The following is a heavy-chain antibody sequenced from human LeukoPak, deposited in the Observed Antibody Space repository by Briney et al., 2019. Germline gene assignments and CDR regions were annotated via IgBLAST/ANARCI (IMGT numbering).Heavy chain of an antibody. CDR3: ARRRPVSGSYHNWFDT. V-gene: IGHV1-8*01. CDR1: GYTFTSYD. Sequence: ASLKLSCRASGYTFTSYDINWGRQATRQGLEWMGWMNPNSGNTGYTQNFQGRVTMTRNTSISTAYMELSSLRSEDTAVYYCARRRPVSGSYHNWFDTWGQGTLVTVSS. CDR2: MNPNSGNT. D-gene: IGHD3-16*02. J-gene: IGHJ5*02.